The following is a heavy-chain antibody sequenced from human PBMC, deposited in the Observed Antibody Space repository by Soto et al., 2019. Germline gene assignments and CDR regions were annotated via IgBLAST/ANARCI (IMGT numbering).Heavy chain of an antibody. CDR3: AREFGVTTRWFDP. V-gene: IGHV4-30-4*01. CDR2: IYYSGST. D-gene: IGHD4-4*01. J-gene: IGHJ5*02. Sequence: QVQLQESGPGLVKPSQTLSLTCTVSGGSISSGDYYWSWIRQPPGKGLEWIGYIYYSGSTYYNPSLKSRVTISVDTSKNQFSLKLRSVTAADTAVYYCAREFGVTTRWFDPWGQGTLVTVSS. CDR1: GGSISSGDYY.